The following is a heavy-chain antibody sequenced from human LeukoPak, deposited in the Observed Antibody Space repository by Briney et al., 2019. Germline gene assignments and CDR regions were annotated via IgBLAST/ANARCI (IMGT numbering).Heavy chain of an antibody. CDR3: ARPPRPAAILDAFDI. V-gene: IGHV1-18*01. D-gene: IGHD2-2*01. CDR2: ISAYNGNT. CDR1: GYTFTSYG. J-gene: IGHJ3*02. Sequence: ASVKVSCKASGYTFTSYGISWVRQAPGQGLEWMGWISAYNGNTNYAQKLQGRVTMTTDTSTSTAYMELRSLRSDDTAVYYCARPPRPAAILDAFDIWGQGTMVTVSS.